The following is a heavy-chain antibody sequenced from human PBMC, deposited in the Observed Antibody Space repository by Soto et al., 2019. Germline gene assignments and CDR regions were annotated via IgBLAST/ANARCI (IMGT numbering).Heavy chain of an antibody. J-gene: IGHJ5*02. Sequence: PGGSLRLSCLASGFSLSNSGMFWVRQAPGKGLEWISYISRSHSAIYYADSVKGRFTMSRDNAKNSIFLQMNSLTDEDRAVYYCATEGQNGYIPSYIETWGQGVPVTVSS. D-gene: IGHD5-12*01. V-gene: IGHV3-48*02. CDR2: ISRSHSAI. CDR1: GFSLSNSG. CDR3: ATEGQNGYIPSYIET.